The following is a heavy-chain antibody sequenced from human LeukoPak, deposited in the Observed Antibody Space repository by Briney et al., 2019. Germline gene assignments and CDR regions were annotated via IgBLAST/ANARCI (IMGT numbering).Heavy chain of an antibody. V-gene: IGHV3-21*01. Sequence: GSLRLSCAASGYTFSDFSVNWVRQAPGKGLEWVSSISVRSNYRYYADSVRGRFTISRDDARDSLFLQMNSLRAEDTAVYFCVRLRRNNDRSGYYYYYDYWGQGTLVTVSS. D-gene: IGHD3-22*01. J-gene: IGHJ4*02. CDR2: ISVRSNYR. CDR1: GYTFSDFS. CDR3: VRLRRNNDRSGYYYYYDY.